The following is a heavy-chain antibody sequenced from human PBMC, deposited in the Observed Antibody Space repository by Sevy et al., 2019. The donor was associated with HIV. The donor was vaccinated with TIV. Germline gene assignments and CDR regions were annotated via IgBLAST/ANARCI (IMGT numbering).Heavy chain of an antibody. CDR2: IYSGGST. Sequence: GGSLRLSCAASGFTVSSNYMSWVRQAPGKGLEWVSVIYSGGSTYYADSVKGRFTISRDNSKNTRYLQMNSLRAEDTAVYYCAALRPYYYYGMDVWGQGTTVTVSS. CDR1: GFTVSSNY. J-gene: IGHJ6*02. D-gene: IGHD2-15*01. V-gene: IGHV3-53*01. CDR3: AALRPYYYYGMDV.